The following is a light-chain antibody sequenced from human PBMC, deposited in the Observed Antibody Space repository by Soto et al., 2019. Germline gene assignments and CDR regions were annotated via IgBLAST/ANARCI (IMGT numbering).Light chain of an antibody. Sequence: QPALTQPASVSGSPGRSIAISCTGTSSDVGGYNYVSWYQQHPGKAPKLMIHEVSNRPSGVSDRFSGSKSGNTASLTISGLQADDEADYYCSSHTSYSTRVFGTGTKVTVL. CDR1: SSDVGGYNY. CDR3: SSHTSYSTRV. CDR2: EVS. V-gene: IGLV2-14*01. J-gene: IGLJ1*01.